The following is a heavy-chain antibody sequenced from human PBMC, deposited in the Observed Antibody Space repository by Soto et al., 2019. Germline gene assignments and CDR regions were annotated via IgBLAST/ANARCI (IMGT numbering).Heavy chain of an antibody. D-gene: IGHD6-13*01. CDR1: GFTVSSYH. J-gene: IGHJ4*02. CDR3: GRVHSSSYHYFDY. Sequence: PGGSLRLSCAASGFTVSSYHMSWVRQAPGKGLEWISVIYSAGSADFADSVKGRFTISRDNSKNTLYLQMSSLRAEDTAVYYCGRVHSSSYHYFDYCGQGTLATVSS. CDR2: IYSAGSA. V-gene: IGHV3-66*01.